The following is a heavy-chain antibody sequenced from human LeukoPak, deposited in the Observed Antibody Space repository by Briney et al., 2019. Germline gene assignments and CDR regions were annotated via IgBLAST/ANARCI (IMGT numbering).Heavy chain of an antibody. D-gene: IGHD2-15*01. CDR2: ISSSSSYI. J-gene: IGHJ6*03. Sequence: GGSLRLSCAASGFTFSSYSMNWVRQAPGKGLEWVSSISSSSSYIYYADSVKGRFTISRDNAKNSLHLQMNSLRAEDTAVYYCASRGGTRLYYYYMDVWGKGTTVTVSS. CDR3: ASRGGTRLYYYYMDV. CDR1: GFTFSSYS. V-gene: IGHV3-21*01.